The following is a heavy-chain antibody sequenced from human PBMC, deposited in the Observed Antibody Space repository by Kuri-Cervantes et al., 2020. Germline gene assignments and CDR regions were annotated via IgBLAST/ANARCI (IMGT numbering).Heavy chain of an antibody. V-gene: IGHV3-21*01. Sequence: GESLKISCAASGFTFSSYSMNWVRQAPGKGLEWVSSISSSSSYIYYAASVKGRFTISRDNAKNSLYLQMNSLRAEDTAVYYCARDRGGTMIVVAGDYWGQGTLVTVSS. D-gene: IGHD3-22*01. CDR1: GFTFSSYS. CDR3: ARDRGGTMIVVAGDY. J-gene: IGHJ4*02. CDR2: ISSSSSYI.